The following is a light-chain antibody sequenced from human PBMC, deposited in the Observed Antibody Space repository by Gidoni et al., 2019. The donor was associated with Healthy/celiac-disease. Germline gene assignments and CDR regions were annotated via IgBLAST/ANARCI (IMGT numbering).Light chain of an antibody. CDR2: GAS. Sequence: EIVFTQSPATLSLSPGARATITCRASQSISSSYLAWYQQKPGQAPRLLIYGASSRATGIPDRFSGSGSGTDFTLTISRLEPEDFAVYYCQQYGSSPFTFGPGTKVDIK. CDR3: QQYGSSPFT. J-gene: IGKJ3*01. V-gene: IGKV3-20*01. CDR1: QSISSSY.